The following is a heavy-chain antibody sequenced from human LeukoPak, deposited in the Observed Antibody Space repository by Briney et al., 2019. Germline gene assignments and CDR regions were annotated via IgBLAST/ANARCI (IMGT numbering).Heavy chain of an antibody. CDR1: GGTFSGYY. Sequence: SETLTLTCAVSGGTFSGYYWSWIRQPPGKGLEWVGEINHSGSTNYNASPKNRVTISVDTSKNQFAQKLSSVTVADTAVYYCARTGWNCNYAYDYCNMDVWGKGTTVTVSS. CDR3: ARTGWNCNYAYDYCNMDV. CDR2: INHSGST. V-gene: IGHV4-34*01. J-gene: IGHJ6*03. D-gene: IGHD1-7*01.